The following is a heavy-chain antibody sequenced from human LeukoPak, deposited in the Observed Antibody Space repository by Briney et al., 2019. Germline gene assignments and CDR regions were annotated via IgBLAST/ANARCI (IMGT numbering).Heavy chain of an antibody. J-gene: IGHJ6*02. D-gene: IGHD2-2*01. CDR2: ISSSSSYI. V-gene: IGHV3-21*01. CDR1: GFTFSSDS. Sequence: GGSLRLSCAASGFTFSSDSMNWVRQAPGKGLEWVSSISSSSSYIYYADSVKGRFTISRDNAKNSLYLQMNSLRAEDTAVYYCAREDIVVVPAAGQSYYYYGMDVWGQGTTVTVSS. CDR3: AREDIVVVPAAGQSYYYYGMDV.